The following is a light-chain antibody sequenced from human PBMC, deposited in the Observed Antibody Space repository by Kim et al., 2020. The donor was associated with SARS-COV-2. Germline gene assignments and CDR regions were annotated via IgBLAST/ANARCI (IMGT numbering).Light chain of an antibody. CDR3: CSYAGTNSLDVV. CDR2: EVT. V-gene: IGLV2-23*02. J-gene: IGLJ2*01. Sequence: QSALTQPASVSGSPGQSITISCTGTNSDVGRYNLVSWYQQHPGKAPKLMIFEVTKRPSGISDRFSGSKSGNTASLTISGLQAEDEADYYCCSYAGTNSLDVVFGGGTQLTVL. CDR1: NSDVGRYNL.